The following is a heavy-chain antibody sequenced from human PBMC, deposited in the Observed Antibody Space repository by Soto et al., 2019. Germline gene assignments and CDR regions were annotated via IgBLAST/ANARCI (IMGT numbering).Heavy chain of an antibody. D-gene: IGHD5-12*01. V-gene: IGHV5-51*01. J-gene: IGHJ4*02. CDR1: GYSFSTYW. CDR3: AITGYNGPFDY. CDR2: IFPGDSDT. Sequence: GESLKISCKGSGYSFSTYWIAWVRQLPGRGLEWMGTIFPGDSDTRYSPSFQGQVTISADKSISTAYLQWSSLKASDIAMYYCAITGYNGPFDYWGQGTLVTV.